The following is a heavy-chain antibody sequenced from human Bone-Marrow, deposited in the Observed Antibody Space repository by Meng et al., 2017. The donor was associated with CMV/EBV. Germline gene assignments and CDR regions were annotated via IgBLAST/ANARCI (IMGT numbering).Heavy chain of an antibody. D-gene: IGHD6-13*01. CDR1: GFSLSTSGVG. J-gene: IGHJ6*02. V-gene: IGHV2-5*01. CDR2: IYWNDDK. Sequence: GPTLVKPTQTLTLTCTFSGFSLSTSGVGVGWIRQPPGKALEWLALIYWNDDKRYSPSLKSRLTITKDTSKNQVVLTMTNMDPVDTATYYCAHRPTGYSSSWYGGYYYYYYGMDVWGQGTTVTVSS. CDR3: AHRPTGYSSSWYGGYYYYYYGMDV.